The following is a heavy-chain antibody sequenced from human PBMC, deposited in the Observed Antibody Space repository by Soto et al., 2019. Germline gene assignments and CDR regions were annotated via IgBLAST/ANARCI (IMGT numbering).Heavy chain of an antibody. CDR1: GFMCDDYN. Sequence: PXASPTLACRGSGFMCDDYNIHSGRQAPGNGVEWVPLITWNRAKTHNAHSVKSPFTISRDGTTMSVTLQMTSLKREDTGLYYCERENLSYGSAMDVWGQVTKVTVSS. CDR3: ERENLSYGSAMDV. V-gene: IGHV3-43*01. J-gene: IGHJ6*02. CDR2: ITWNRAKT. D-gene: IGHD3-16*01.